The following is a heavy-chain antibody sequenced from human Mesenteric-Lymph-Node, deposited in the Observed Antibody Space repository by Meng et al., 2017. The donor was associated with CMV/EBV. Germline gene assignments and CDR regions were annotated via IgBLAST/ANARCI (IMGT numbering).Heavy chain of an antibody. CDR2: ISSSSSYI. D-gene: IGHD3-3*01. V-gene: IGHV3-21*01. CDR3: ARVSDDFWSGYKSFTYYYYYGMDV. J-gene: IGHJ6*02. CDR1: GFTFSSYS. Sequence: GGSLRLSCAASGFTFSSYSMNWVRQAPGKGLEWVSSISSSSSYIYYADSVKGRFTISRDNAKNSLYLQMNSLRAEDRAVYYCARVSDDFWSGYKSFTYYYYYGMDVWGQGTTVTVSS.